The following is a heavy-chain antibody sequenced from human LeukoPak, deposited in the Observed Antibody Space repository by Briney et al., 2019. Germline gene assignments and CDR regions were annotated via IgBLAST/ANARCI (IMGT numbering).Heavy chain of an antibody. CDR3: ARDKRTSYYYYYGMDV. V-gene: IGHV1-69*04. J-gene: IGHJ6*02. CDR2: IIPILGIA. CDR1: GGTFSSYA. Sequence: ASVKVSCKASGGTFSSYAISWVRQAPGQGLEWMGRIIPILGIANYAQKFQGRVTVTADKSTSTAYMELSSLRSEDTAVYYCARDKRTSYYYYYGMDVWGQGTTVTVSS. D-gene: IGHD1-1*01.